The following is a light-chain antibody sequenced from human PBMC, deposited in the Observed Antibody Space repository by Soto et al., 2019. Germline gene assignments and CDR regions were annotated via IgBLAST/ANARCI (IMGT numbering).Light chain of an antibody. V-gene: IGLV4-69*01. Sequence: QPVLTQSPSASASLGASVKLTCTLSSGHSSNVIAWHQQQPERGPRYLMKVNSDGSHIKGDGIPDRFSGSRSGTERYLTISSLQSEDEADYYCQTWSASVRVFGGGTKVTVL. CDR1: SGHSSNV. J-gene: IGLJ3*02. CDR3: QTWSASVRV. CDR2: VNSDGSH.